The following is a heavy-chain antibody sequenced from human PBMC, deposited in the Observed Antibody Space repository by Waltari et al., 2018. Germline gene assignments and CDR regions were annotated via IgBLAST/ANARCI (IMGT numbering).Heavy chain of an antibody. V-gene: IGHV4-39*02. CDR2: IYYCGSI. J-gene: IGHJ4*02. D-gene: IGHD6-19*01. Sequence: QLQLQESGPGLVKPSGPLSLTCTVSGCSISSSIHYWGWIRQPPGKGLEWIGSIYYCGSIYYKPSLKSRVTMSVDTSKKYFSLKLNAVTAADTAVYYCARLVAGTFGGRSDYWGPGILVTVSS. CDR3: ARLVAGTFGGRSDY. CDR1: GCSISSSIHY.